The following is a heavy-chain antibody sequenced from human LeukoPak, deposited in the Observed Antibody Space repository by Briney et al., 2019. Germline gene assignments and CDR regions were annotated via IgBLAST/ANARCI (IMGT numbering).Heavy chain of an antibody. D-gene: IGHD6-19*01. V-gene: IGHV3-15*01. CDR2: IKSKTDGGTT. CDR3: TTRIAVAVYYYGMDV. J-gene: IGHJ6*02. Sequence: GGSLRLSCAASGFTFSNAWMSWVRQAPGKGLEWVGRIKSKTDGGTTDYAAPVKGRFTTSRDDSKNTLYLQMNSLKTEDTAVYYCTTRIAVAVYYYGMDVWGQGTTVTVSS. CDR1: GFTFSNAW.